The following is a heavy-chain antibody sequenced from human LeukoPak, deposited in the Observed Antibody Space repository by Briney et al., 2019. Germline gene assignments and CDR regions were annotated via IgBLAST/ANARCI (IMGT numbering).Heavy chain of an antibody. CDR1: GFTVSSNY. V-gene: IGHV3-66*01. D-gene: IGHD6-6*01. Sequence: GGSLRLSCAVSGFTVSSNYMSWVRQAPGKGLEWVSVIYSGGSTYYADSVKGRFTISRDNSKNTLYLQMNSLRAEDTAVYYCAKDLYSSSSYFDYWGQGTLVTVSS. J-gene: IGHJ4*02. CDR2: IYSGGST. CDR3: AKDLYSSSSYFDY.